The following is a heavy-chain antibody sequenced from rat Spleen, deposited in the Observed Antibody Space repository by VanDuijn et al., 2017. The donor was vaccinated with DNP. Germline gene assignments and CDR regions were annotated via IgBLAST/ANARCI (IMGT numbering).Heavy chain of an antibody. D-gene: IGHD1-2*01. J-gene: IGHJ4*01. CDR2: ISYDGRNT. V-gene: IGHV5-7*01. Sequence: EVQLVESGGGLVQPGRSLKLSCAASGFTFSDYNMGWVRQAPKKGLEWVASISYDGRNTYYGDSVKGRFTISRDNGKNTLYLQMDSLRSEDTATYYCATDYYSSSYYAMDAWGQGTSVTVSS. CDR1: GFTFSDYN. CDR3: ATDYYSSSYYAMDA.